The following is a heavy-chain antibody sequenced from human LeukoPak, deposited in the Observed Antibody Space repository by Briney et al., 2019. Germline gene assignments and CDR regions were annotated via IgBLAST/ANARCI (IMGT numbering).Heavy chain of an antibody. J-gene: IGHJ4*02. CDR1: GDSVSSSNYY. CDR3: ARFRVGDYFDY. V-gene: IGHV4-61*05. D-gene: IGHD1-26*01. CDR2: IYYGGNT. Sequence: PSETLSLTCAVSGDSVSSSNYYWSWIRQPPGKGLEWIGYIYYGGNTNYNPSLQSRVTISVDKSKNQFSLKLSSVTAADTAVYYCARFRVGDYFDYWGQGTLVTVSS.